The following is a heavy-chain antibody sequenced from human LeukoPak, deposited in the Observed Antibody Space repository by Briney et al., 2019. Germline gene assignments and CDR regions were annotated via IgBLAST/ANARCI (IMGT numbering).Heavy chain of an antibody. CDR2: ISDTGAAT. CDR3: AKVWYSTRVFDY. D-gene: IGHD1-26*01. V-gene: IGHV3-23*01. Sequence: GGSLRLSCAVSGFSFNTHALTWVRQAPGKGLEWVSFISDTGAATYYADSVKGRFTISRDNSKSTVYLQMSSLRVEDTAVYYCAKVWYSTRVFDYWGQGTLVTVSS. J-gene: IGHJ4*02. CDR1: GFSFNTHA.